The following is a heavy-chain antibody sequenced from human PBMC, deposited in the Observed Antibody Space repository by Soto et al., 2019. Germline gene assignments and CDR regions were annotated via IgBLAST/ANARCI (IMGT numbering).Heavy chain of an antibody. CDR2: IVPTLGIG. Sequence: QVQLVQSGAEVKKPGSSVKVSCKASGGTFNYYTFSWVRQAPGQGLEWMGRIVPTLGIGQVAQKFQGRVTITADKSTSTAYMEVTSLRSEDTALYYCARWMVVVAARDSGAFDIWGQGTMVSVSS. CDR3: ARWMVVVAARDSGAFDI. J-gene: IGHJ3*02. CDR1: GGTFNYYT. D-gene: IGHD2-15*01. V-gene: IGHV1-69*02.